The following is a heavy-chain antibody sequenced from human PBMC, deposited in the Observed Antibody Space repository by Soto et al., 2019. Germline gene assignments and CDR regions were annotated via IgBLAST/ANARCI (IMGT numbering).Heavy chain of an antibody. J-gene: IGHJ4*02. CDR3: ARDLMEMATIRYFDY. CDR1: GYTFTSYG. D-gene: IGHD5-12*01. Sequence: ASVKVSCKASGYTFTSYGISWVRQAPGQGLEWMGWISAYNGNINYAQKLQGRVTMTTDTSTSTAYMELRSLRSDDTAVYYCARDLMEMATIRYFDYWGQGTLVTVSS. CDR2: ISAYNGNI. V-gene: IGHV1-18*04.